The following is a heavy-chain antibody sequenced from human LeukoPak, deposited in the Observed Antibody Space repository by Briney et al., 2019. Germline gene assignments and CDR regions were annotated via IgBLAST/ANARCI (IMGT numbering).Heavy chain of an antibody. CDR2: IVVGSGNT. CDR3: AADHGDYEGDFDY. Sequence: GTSVKVSCKASGFTFTSSAVQWVRQARGQRLEWIGWIVVGSGNTNYAQKFQERVTITRDMSTSTAYMELSSLRSEDTAVYYCAADHGDYEGDFDYWGQGTLVTVSS. V-gene: IGHV1-58*01. CDR1: GFTFTSSA. J-gene: IGHJ4*02. D-gene: IGHD4-17*01.